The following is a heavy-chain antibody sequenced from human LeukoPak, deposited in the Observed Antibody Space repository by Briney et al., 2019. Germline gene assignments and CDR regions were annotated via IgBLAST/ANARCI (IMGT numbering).Heavy chain of an antibody. D-gene: IGHD2-21*02. CDR2: IKGGGGDP. CDR3: AQGGHDFNPFYY. CDR1: GFTFSTYA. Sequence: PGGFLRLSCAASGFTFSTYAMGWVRQAPGEGLEWVSSIKGGGGDPFYADSVRGRFTISRDKSKNTLYLQLNSLRPEDTAVYFCAQGGHDFNPFYYWGQGTLVTVSS. J-gene: IGHJ4*02. V-gene: IGHV3-23*01.